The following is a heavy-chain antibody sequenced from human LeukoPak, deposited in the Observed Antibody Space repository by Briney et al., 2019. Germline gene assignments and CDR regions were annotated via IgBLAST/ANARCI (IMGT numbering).Heavy chain of an antibody. J-gene: IGHJ4*02. Sequence: ASVKVSCKVSGYTLTELSMHWVRQAPGKGLEWMGGFDPEDGETIYAQKFQGRVTMTGDTSTDTAYMELSSLRSEDTAVYYCATGDPITMVRGVISPMFDYWGQGTLVTVSS. CDR1: GYTLTELS. D-gene: IGHD3-10*01. CDR2: FDPEDGET. CDR3: ATGDPITMVRGVISPMFDY. V-gene: IGHV1-24*01.